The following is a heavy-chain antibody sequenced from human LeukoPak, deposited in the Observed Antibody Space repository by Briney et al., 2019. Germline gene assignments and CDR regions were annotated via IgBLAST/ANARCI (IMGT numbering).Heavy chain of an antibody. J-gene: IGHJ4*02. CDR3: GDLGSAGTDH. V-gene: IGHV3-72*01. CDR2: IRNKADGYTT. D-gene: IGHD3-10*01. Sequence: GGSLRLSCAASGFTFSPHYMDWVRQSPGQGPEWVGLIRNKADGYTTIYAASVKGRFTISRDDSKNSIYLQMDRLRTEDTAMYYCGDLGSAGTDHWGQGTLVTVSS. CDR1: GFTFSPHY.